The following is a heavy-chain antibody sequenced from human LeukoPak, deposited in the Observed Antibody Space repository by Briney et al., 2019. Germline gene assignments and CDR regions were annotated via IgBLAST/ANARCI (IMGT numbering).Heavy chain of an antibody. CDR2: IDPYSDGT. V-gene: IGHV1-2*02. J-gene: IGHJ4*02. D-gene: IGHD3-10*01. CDR3: ARGNYYGSGPLSDY. Sequence: ASVKVSCKASGYTFNDYYLHWVRQAPGQGLEWMGWIDPYSDGTNYAQKFQGRVTMARDTSITTAYMELSRLRSDDTAEYYCARGNYYGSGPLSDYWGQGTLVTVSS. CDR1: GYTFNDYY.